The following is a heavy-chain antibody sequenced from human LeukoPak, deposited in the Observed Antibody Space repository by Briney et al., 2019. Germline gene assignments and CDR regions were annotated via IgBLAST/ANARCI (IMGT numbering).Heavy chain of an antibody. J-gene: IGHJ3*02. CDR2: IYSDGST. CDR1: GFTVSSNY. CDR3: AREGDSSGYFDAFDI. D-gene: IGHD3-22*01. V-gene: IGHV3-53*01. Sequence: PGGSLRLSCAASGFTVSSNYMSWVRQAPGKGLEWVSVIYSDGSTYYADSVKGRFTISRDNSKNTLYLQMNSLRAEDTAVYYCAREGDSSGYFDAFDIWGQGTMVTVSS.